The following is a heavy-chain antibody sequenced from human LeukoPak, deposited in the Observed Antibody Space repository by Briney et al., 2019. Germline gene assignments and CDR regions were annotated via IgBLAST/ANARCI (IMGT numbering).Heavy chain of an antibody. J-gene: IGHJ3*02. V-gene: IGHV4-59*01. CDR3: ARLPTGRGGFDM. Sequence: SETLSLTCTVSGGSISSYYWNWIRQPPGKGLEWIGYIYYSGSTNYNPSLKSRVTISLDTSKNQFSLRLSSVTAADTAVYYCARLPTGRGGFDMWGQGTMVTVSS. CDR1: GGSISSYY. CDR2: IYYSGST. D-gene: IGHD1-14*01.